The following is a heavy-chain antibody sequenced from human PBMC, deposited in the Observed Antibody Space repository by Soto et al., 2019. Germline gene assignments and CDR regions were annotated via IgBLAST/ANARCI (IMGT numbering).Heavy chain of an antibody. Sequence: ASVKVSCKASGGTFSSYAISWVRQAPGQGLEWMGGIIPIFGTANYAQKFQGRVTITADESTSTAYMELSSLRSEDTAVYYCAREGGGYYGSGSYRRYYGMDVWGQGTTVTVSS. J-gene: IGHJ6*02. V-gene: IGHV1-69*13. D-gene: IGHD3-10*01. CDR2: IIPIFGTA. CDR3: AREGGGYYGSGSYRRYYGMDV. CDR1: GGTFSSYA.